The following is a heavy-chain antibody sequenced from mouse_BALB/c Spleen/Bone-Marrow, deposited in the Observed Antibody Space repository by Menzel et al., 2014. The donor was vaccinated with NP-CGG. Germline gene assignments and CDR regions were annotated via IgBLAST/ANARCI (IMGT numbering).Heavy chain of an antibody. CDR1: GLDFSRYW. CDR3: ARPDYYGYLNY. D-gene: IGHD1-1*01. V-gene: IGHV4-1*02. CDR2: INPDSRTI. Sequence: EVQRVESGGGLVQPGGSLKLSCAASGLDFSRYWMSWVRQAPGKGLEWIGEINPDSRTINYTPSLKDKFIISKDNAKNTQYLRLNKVRSEDTALYYCARPDYYGYLNYWGQGTTLTVSS. J-gene: IGHJ2*01.